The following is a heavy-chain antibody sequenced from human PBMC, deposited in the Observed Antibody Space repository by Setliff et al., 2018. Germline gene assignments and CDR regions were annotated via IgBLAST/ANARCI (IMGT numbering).Heavy chain of an antibody. CDR3: ARLPGYCNGGNCYGYYTFDI. CDR2: INYSGIT. Sequence: PSETLSLTCSVSGDSISSSSYYWGWIRQPPGKGREWIGSINYSGITYYSPSLKSRVIVSVDTSKNQFSLKLSSVTAADTAVYYCARLPGYCNGGNCYGYYTFDIWGQGTMVTVSS. CDR1: GDSISSSSYY. J-gene: IGHJ3*02. D-gene: IGHD2-15*01. V-gene: IGHV4-39*01.